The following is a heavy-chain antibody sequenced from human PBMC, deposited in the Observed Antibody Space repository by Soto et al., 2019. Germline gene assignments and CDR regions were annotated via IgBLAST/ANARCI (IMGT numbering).Heavy chain of an antibody. CDR1: GFTFSSYS. D-gene: IGHD3-10*01. J-gene: IGHJ5*02. CDR2: ISSSSSYI. Sequence: GGSLRLSCAASGFTFSSYSMNWVRQAPGKGLEWASSISSSSSYIYYADSVKGRFTISRDNAKNSLYLQMNSLRAEDTAVYYCARDGAGGGWFDPWGQGTLVTVSS. V-gene: IGHV3-21*01. CDR3: ARDGAGGGWFDP.